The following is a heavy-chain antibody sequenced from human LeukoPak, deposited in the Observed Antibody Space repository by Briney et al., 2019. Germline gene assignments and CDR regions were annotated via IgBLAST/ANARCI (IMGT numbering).Heavy chain of an antibody. CDR2: ISSSSSSYI. CDR3: ARYDFWSGYYYFDY. D-gene: IGHD3-3*01. Sequence: GGSLRLSCAASGFTFSSYSMNWVRQAPGKGLEWVSSISSSSSSYIYYADSVKGRFTISRDNAKNSLYLQMNSLRAEDTAVYYCARYDFWSGYYYFDYWGQGTLVTVSS. V-gene: IGHV3-21*01. J-gene: IGHJ4*02. CDR1: GFTFSSYS.